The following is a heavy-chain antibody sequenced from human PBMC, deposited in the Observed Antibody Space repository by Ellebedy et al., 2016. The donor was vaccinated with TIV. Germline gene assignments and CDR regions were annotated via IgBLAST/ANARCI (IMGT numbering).Heavy chain of an antibody. V-gene: IGHV3-7*03. Sequence: PGGSLRLSCGASGFTFSNYWMSWVRQAPGKGLEWVANIKEDGSEIYYVDSVKGRFTISRDNAKNSMYLQMNSLRAEDTAVYYCAKVGRRYYESSGDPWGQGSLVTVSS. CDR3: AKVGRRYYESSGDP. CDR2: IKEDGSEI. J-gene: IGHJ5*02. CDR1: GFTFSNYW. D-gene: IGHD3-22*01.